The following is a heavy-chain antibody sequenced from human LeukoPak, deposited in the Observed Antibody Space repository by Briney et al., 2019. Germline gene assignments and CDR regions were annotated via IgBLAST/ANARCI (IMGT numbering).Heavy chain of an antibody. CDR2: ISGSGGST. V-gene: IGHV3-23*01. Sequence: PGGSLRLSCAASGYTFSSHGLTWVRQAPGKGLEWVSAISGSGGSTYYADSVKGRFTISRDNSKNTLYLQMNSLRAEDTAVYYCAKPSSGWYRWYFDYWGQGTLVTVSS. J-gene: IGHJ4*02. D-gene: IGHD6-19*01. CDR3: AKPSSGWYRWYFDY. CDR1: GYTFSSHG.